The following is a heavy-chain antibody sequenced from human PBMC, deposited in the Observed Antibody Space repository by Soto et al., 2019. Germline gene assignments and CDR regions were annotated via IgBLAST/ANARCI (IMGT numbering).Heavy chain of an antibody. D-gene: IGHD3-16*02. V-gene: IGHV3-23*01. Sequence: GGSLRLSCAASGFTFSSYAMSWVRQAPGKGLEWVSAISGSGGSTYYADSVKGRFTISRDNSKNTLYLQMNSLRAEDTAVYYCAKDGGYDYIWGSYRYRGYYFDYWGQGTLVTVSS. CDR3: AKDGGYDYIWGSYRYRGYYFDY. CDR2: ISGSGGST. CDR1: GFTFSSYA. J-gene: IGHJ4*02.